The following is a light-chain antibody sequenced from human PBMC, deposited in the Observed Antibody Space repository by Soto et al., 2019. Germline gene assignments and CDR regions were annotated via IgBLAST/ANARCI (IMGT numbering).Light chain of an antibody. CDR1: QSVNNN. CDR2: GAS. J-gene: IGKJ2*01. V-gene: IGKV3-15*01. Sequence: EIILTQSPASLSVSPGERATLSCRASQSVNNNLASYQQKRGQAPRPTISGASTRATGIPGRIRGTGTGTGVNLTVTNLQSADFAVYFCQQYNNWPPDTFGQGTKVDIK. CDR3: QQYNNWPPDT.